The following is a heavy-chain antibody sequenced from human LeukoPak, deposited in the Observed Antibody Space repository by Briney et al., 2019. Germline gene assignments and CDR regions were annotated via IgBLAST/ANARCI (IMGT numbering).Heavy chain of an antibody. J-gene: IGHJ4*02. CDR1: GFTFSDHF. D-gene: IGHD3-3*01. Sequence: GGSLSLSCAVSGFTFSDHFLDWVRQAPGKGLEWVGRSRNKAKSYTTEYAASVKGRFTISRDDSKNSLYLQMNSLRAEDTAVYYCARDSLLWSGYPLRGAFDYWGQGTLVTVSS. CDR2: SRNKAKSYTT. CDR3: ARDSLLWSGYPLRGAFDY. V-gene: IGHV3-72*01.